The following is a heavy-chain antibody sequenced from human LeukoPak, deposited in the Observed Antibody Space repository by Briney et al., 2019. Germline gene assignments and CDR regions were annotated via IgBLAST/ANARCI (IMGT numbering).Heavy chain of an antibody. D-gene: IGHD1-26*01. CDR1: GFTFSSYE. J-gene: IGHJ6*03. Sequence: GGSLRLSCAASGFTFSSYEMNWVRQAPGKGLEWVSSISSSSSYIYYADSVKGRFTISRDNAKKSVYLQMNSPRAEDTAVYYCARAYSERYGLGYYYMDVWGKGTTVTISS. CDR2: ISSSSSYI. CDR3: ARAYSERYGLGYYYMDV. V-gene: IGHV3-21*01.